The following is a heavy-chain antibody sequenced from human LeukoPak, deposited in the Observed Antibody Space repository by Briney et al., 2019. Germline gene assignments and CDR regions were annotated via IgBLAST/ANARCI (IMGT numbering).Heavy chain of an antibody. CDR3: AFVPSGTYLLDC. V-gene: IGHV1-46*01. CDR1: GYTLTSYY. J-gene: IGHJ4*02. D-gene: IGHD1-26*01. Sequence: ASVKVSCKASGYTLTSYYIHWVRQAPGQGLEWMGIINPSGGSTSYAQNFEGRVTMTRDTSTNTVYMELSSLRSEDTAVYYCAFVPSGTYLLDCWGQGTLVTVSS. CDR2: INPSGGST.